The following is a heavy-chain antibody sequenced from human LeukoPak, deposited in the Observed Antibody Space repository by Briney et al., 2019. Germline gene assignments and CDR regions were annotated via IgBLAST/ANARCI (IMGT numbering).Heavy chain of an antibody. CDR2: IPYDGSNK. CDR3: VRGAYSSSWLDFDY. Sequence: GGSLRLSCAASGFTFSSYAMHWVRQAPGKGLEWVALIPYDGSNKYYADSVKGRFTVSRDNSKNTLYLQMNSLRAEDTAVYYCVRGAYSSSWLDFDYWGQGTLVTVSS. D-gene: IGHD6-13*01. J-gene: IGHJ4*02. CDR1: GFTFSSYA. V-gene: IGHV3-30*04.